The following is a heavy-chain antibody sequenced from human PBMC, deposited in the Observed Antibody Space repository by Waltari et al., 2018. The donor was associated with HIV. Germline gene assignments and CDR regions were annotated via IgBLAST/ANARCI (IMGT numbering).Heavy chain of an antibody. D-gene: IGHD3-22*01. J-gene: IGHJ4*02. CDR1: GYTFTAYY. CDR3: ARDSYYYDSSGFFPDF. V-gene: IGHV1-2*06. CDR2: INLNSGDT. Sequence: QVQLVQSGAEVKKPGASVQVPCKASGYTFTAYYMHWVRQAPGQGLEWMGRINLNSGDTNYGQKFQGRVTMTRDTSISTAYMELSRLRSDDTAVYYCARDSYYYDSSGFFPDFWGQGTLVTVSS.